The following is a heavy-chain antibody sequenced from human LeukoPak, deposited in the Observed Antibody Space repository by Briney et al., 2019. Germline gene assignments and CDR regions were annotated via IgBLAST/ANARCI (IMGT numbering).Heavy chain of an antibody. J-gene: IGHJ6*02. D-gene: IGHD3-3*01. V-gene: IGHV1-18*01. CDR3: ARDSLTIFGVVIIAPFNYYYYYGMDV. CDR2: ISAYNGNT. CDR1: GYTFTSYG. Sequence: ASVKVSCKASGYTFTSYGISWVRQAPGQGLEWMGWISAYNGNTNYAQKPQGRATMTTDTSTSTAYMELRSLRSDDTAVYYCARDSLTIFGVVIIAPFNYYYYYGMDVWGQGTTVTVSS.